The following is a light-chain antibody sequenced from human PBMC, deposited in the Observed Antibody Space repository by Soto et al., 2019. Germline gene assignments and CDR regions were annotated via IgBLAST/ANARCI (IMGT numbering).Light chain of an antibody. CDR3: GSYTSSSTLYV. CDR2: DVS. J-gene: IGLJ1*01. Sequence: QSALTQPASVSGSPGQSITISCTGTSSDVGGSNYVSWYQQHPGKAPKLMIYDVSNRPSGVSNHFSGSKSGNTASLTISGLQAEDEADYYCGSYTSSSTLYVFGTGTKVTVL. V-gene: IGLV2-14*01. CDR1: SSDVGGSNY.